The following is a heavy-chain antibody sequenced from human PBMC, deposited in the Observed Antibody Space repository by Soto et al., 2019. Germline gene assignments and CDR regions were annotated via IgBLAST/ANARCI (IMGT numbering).Heavy chain of an antibody. CDR2: INHSGGT. CDR1: GGSFSGYY. V-gene: IGHV4-34*01. D-gene: IGHD2-2*01. Sequence: PSETLSLTCAVYGGSFSGYYWSWIRQPPGKGLEWIGEINHSGGTNYNPSLKSRVTISVDTSKNQFSLKLSSVTVADTAVYYCARGRRLYCSSTSCYRGRWFDPWGQGTLVTVSS. J-gene: IGHJ5*02. CDR3: ARGRRLYCSSTSCYRGRWFDP.